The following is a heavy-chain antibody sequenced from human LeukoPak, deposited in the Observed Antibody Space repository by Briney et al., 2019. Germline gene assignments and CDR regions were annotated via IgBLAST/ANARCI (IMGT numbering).Heavy chain of an antibody. Sequence: SQTLSLTCTVSGGSISTGGYYWSWIRQHPGKGLEWIGYIYYSGSTYYNPSLESRVTISLDTSNNRFSLKLSSVTAADTAVYYCARYDSGTFYKANWFDPWGQGTLVTVSS. V-gene: IGHV4-31*03. CDR2: IYYSGST. D-gene: IGHD3-10*01. CDR3: ARYDSGTFYKANWFDP. CDR1: GGSISTGGYY. J-gene: IGHJ5*02.